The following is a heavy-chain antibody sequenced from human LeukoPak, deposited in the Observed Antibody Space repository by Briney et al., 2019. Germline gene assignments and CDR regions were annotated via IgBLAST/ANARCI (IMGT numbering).Heavy chain of an antibody. D-gene: IGHD5-12*01. J-gene: IGHJ2*01. CDR2: VRSKDNGYAE. V-gene: IGHV3-73*01. CDR3: SRTSDIAWYFDL. Sequence: GGSLRLSCAASGFTFSGSAMHWVRQASGRGLEWVARVRSKDNGYAESYAASVKGRFTVSRDDSKNTAYLQMDSLKSEDTAVYFCSRTSDIAWYFDLWGRGTLVTVSS. CDR1: GFTFSGSA.